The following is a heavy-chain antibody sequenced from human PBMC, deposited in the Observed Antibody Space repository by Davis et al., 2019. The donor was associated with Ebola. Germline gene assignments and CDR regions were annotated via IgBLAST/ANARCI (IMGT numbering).Heavy chain of an antibody. D-gene: IGHD2-15*01. Sequence: PGGSLRLSCAASGFTSSNYDMSWVRQVPGKGLEWVSTISASEGHTHYSDSVKGRFTISRDNSKDTLYLQMNSLRAEDTATYYCARYCHYPDCSYFDCWGQGTMVAVSS. CDR2: ISASEGHT. J-gene: IGHJ4*02. CDR1: GFTSSNYD. V-gene: IGHV3-23*01. CDR3: ARYCHYPDCSYFDC.